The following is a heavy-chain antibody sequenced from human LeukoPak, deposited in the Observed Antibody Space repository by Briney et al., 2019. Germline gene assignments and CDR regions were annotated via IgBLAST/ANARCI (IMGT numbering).Heavy chain of an antibody. CDR1: GFTFSSYE. CDR3: ARTRNGPFDY. V-gene: IGHV3-48*03. CDR2: ISGSGNSI. D-gene: IGHD2-8*01. J-gene: IGHJ4*02. Sequence: GGSLRLSCAASGFTFSSYEMNWVRQAPGKGREWLLHISGSGNSIHYADSVKGRFTISRDNAKNSLYLQMNSLRAEDTAFYYCARTRNGPFDYWGQGTLVTVSS.